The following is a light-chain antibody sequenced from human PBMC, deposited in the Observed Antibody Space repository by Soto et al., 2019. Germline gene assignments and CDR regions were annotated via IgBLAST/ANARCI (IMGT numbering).Light chain of an antibody. V-gene: IGKV1-13*02. CDR3: QQYNSYSGT. CDR2: DAS. Sequence: IQMPPSPSSLSASVGDRVAITCRASQGISNYLDWYQQKPGKVPKLPSYDASSLESGVPSRFTGRGSGKEFTLTISSLKHDDFATYYCQQYNSYSGTFGQGTKVE. CDR1: QGISNY. J-gene: IGKJ1*01.